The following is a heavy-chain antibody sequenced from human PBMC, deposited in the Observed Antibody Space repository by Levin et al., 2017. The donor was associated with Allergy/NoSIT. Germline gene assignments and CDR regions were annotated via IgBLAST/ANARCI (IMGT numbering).Heavy chain of an antibody. CDR1: GGTFSSYA. J-gene: IGHJ4*02. V-gene: IGHV1-69*13. CDR2: IIPIFGTA. Sequence: SVKVSCKASGGTFSSYAISWVRQAPGQGLEWMGGIIPIFGTANYAQKFQGRVTITADESTSTAYMELSSLRSEDTAVYYCAPSSGGDSSGYYTPFDYWGQGTLVTVSS. D-gene: IGHD3-22*01. CDR3: APSSGGDSSGYYTPFDY.